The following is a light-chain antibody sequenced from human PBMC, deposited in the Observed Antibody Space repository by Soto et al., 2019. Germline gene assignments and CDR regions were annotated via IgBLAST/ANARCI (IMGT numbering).Light chain of an antibody. CDR2: DAN. CDR1: SSDVGAYNY. V-gene: IGLV2-14*01. CDR3: SSYTSSSTPRVV. Sequence: QSALTQPASVSGSPGQSITISCTGTSSDVGAYNYVSWYQQHPGKAPKLMIYDANNRPSGVSNRFTGSKSGNTASLTISGLQAEDEADYYCSSYTSSSTPRVVFGGGTQLTVL. J-gene: IGLJ2*01.